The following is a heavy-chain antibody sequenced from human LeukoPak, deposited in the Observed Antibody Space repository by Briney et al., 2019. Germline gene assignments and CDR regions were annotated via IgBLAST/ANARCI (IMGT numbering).Heavy chain of an antibody. D-gene: IGHD6-13*01. CDR1: GFTFSRYA. Sequence: GGSLRLSCAASGFTFSRYAMSWVRQAPGKGLEWVSVVSGSGGSAYYADSVKGRFTISRDNSENTLYLQMNSLRVEDTAVYYCAKGASLEAAAWPLYYGMDFWGQGTTVTVSS. CDR3: AKGASLEAAAWPLYYGMDF. J-gene: IGHJ6*02. CDR2: VSGSGGSA. V-gene: IGHV3-23*01.